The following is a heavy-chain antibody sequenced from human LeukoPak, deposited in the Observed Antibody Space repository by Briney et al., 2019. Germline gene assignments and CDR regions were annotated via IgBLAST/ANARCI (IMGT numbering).Heavy chain of an antibody. V-gene: IGHV3-23*01. CDR1: GLTFRNYA. CDR3: VKGGHQSPFDP. J-gene: IGHJ5*02. Sequence: GGSLRLSCAASGLTFRNYAMTWVRQAPGEGLEWVSTISGNGGETLYADSVKGRFTISRDNSKNTHYLQVNILRAEDTAVYYCVKGGHQSPFDPWGQGTLVTVSS. CDR2: ISGNGGET. D-gene: IGHD2-2*01.